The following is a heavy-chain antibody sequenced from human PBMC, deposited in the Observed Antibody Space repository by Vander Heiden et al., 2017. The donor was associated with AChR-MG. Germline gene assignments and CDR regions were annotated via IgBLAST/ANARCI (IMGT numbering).Heavy chain of an antibody. CDR2: IRSKAYGGTT. V-gene: IGHV3-49*05. J-gene: IGHJ4*02. CDR1: GFTFGDYA. CDR3: TRPRSRSGGSCYDN. D-gene: IGHD2-15*01. Sequence: EVQLVESGGGWVKPGRSLRLSCTASGFTFGDYAMSWFRQAPGKGLEWVGFIRSKAYGGTTEYAASVKGRFTISRDDSKSIAYLQMNSLKTEDTAVYYCTRPRSRSGGSCYDNWGQGTLVTVSS.